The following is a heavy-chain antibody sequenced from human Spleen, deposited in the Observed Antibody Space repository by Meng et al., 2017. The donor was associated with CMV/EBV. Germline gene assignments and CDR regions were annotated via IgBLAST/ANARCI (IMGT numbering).Heavy chain of an antibody. CDR1: GYTFTAYY. CDR3: ASDWGSGSTYYYYYGMDV. V-gene: IGHV1-46*01. Sequence: ASVKVSCKASGYTFTAYYMHWVRQAPGQGFEYMGIINPRGGTTHYAQKFKGRVTMTIDTSTSTVYMELSSLRSEDTSVYYCASDWGSGSTYYYYYGMDVWGQGTTVTVSS. CDR2: INPRGGTT. J-gene: IGHJ6*02. D-gene: IGHD3-22*01.